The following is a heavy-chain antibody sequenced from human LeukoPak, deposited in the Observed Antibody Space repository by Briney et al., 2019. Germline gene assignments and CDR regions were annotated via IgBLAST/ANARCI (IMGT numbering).Heavy chain of an antibody. D-gene: IGHD3-10*01. CDR3: ARVKAQVPKLLWFGEAYYYYMDV. Sequence: ASVKVSCKASGYILTDYYMHWVRQATGQGLEWMGWMNPNSGNTGYAQKFQGRVTMTRNTSISTAYMELSSLRSEDTAVYYCARVKAQVPKLLWFGEAYYYYMDVWGKGTTVTISS. J-gene: IGHJ6*03. CDR1: GYILTDYY. CDR2: MNPNSGNT. V-gene: IGHV1-8*02.